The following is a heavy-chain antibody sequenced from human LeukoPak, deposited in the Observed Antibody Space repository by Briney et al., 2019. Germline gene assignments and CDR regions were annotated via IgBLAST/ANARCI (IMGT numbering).Heavy chain of an antibody. J-gene: IGHJ3*02. Sequence: PGGSLRLSCAASGFTFSNYGMHWVRQAPGKGLEWVAVLWYDGTDKYYADSVKGRFTVSRDTSKNTLYLQMNSLRAEDTAVYYCARDLKRRVYYDSSGSDDAFDIWGQGTMVTVSS. D-gene: IGHD3-22*01. CDR2: LWYDGTDK. V-gene: IGHV3-33*01. CDR3: ARDLKRRVYYDSSGSDDAFDI. CDR1: GFTFSNYG.